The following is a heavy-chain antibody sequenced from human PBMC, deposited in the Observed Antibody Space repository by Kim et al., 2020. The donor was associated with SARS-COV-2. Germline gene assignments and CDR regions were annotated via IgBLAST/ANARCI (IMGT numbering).Heavy chain of an antibody. D-gene: IGHD2-8*02. V-gene: IGHV3-7*01. CDR2: INEPGSEK. J-gene: IGHJ4*02. CDR3: ARDPDTGTADY. Sequence: GGSLRLSCAASGFSFSSYWMSWVRQAPGKGLEWVANINEPGSEKFYVDSVKGRFTISRDNAKNSLYLQMNSLGAEDMAVYYCARDPDTGTADYWGQGTLGTVS. CDR1: GFSFSSYW.